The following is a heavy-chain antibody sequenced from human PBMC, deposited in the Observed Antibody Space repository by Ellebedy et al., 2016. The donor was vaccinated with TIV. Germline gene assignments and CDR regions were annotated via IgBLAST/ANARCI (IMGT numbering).Heavy chain of an antibody. D-gene: IGHD6-6*01. Sequence: ASVKVSXXVSGYTLTELSMHWVRQAPGKGLEWMGGFDPEDGETIYAQKFQGRVTMTRNTSISTAYMELSSLRSEDTAVYYCARGRVIAARPSVYWGQGTLVTVSS. CDR3: ARGRVIAARPSVY. CDR1: GYTLTELS. CDR2: FDPEDGET. J-gene: IGHJ4*02. V-gene: IGHV1-24*01.